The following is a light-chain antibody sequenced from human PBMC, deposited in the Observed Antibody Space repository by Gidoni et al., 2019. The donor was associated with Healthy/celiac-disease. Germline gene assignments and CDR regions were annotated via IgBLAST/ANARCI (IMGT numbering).Light chain of an antibody. CDR2: DVS. CDR3: SSYTSSSTLTV. J-gene: IGLJ3*02. Sequence: QSALTQPASVSGSPGQSITIHCTGTSSDVGGYNYVSWYQQQPGKAPKLMIYDVSNRPSGVSNRFSVSKSGNTASLTISWLQAEDEADYYCSSYTSSSTLTVFGGGTKLTVL. CDR1: SSDVGGYNY. V-gene: IGLV2-14*01.